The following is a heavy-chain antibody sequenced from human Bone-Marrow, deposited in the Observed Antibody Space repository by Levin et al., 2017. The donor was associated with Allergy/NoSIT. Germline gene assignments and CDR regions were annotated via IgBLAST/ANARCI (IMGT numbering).Heavy chain of an antibody. CDR1: GYSFTNYW. CDR2: IDPSDSYT. D-gene: IGHD3-9*01. CDR3: ARHYYNILTGSAQVGGAFDS. V-gene: IGHV5-10-1*01. J-gene: IGHJ3*02. Sequence: HGESLKISCKGSGYSFTNYWINWVRQMPGKGLEWMGRIDPSDSYTNYSPSFQGHVTISTDKSISTVYLQWSSLKASDTAMYYCARHYYNILTGSAQVGGAFDSWGQGTMVTVSS.